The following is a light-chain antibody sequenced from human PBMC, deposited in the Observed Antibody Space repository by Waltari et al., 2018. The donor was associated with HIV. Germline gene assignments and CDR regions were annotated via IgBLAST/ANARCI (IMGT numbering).Light chain of an antibody. CDR2: QDS. CDR1: KLGDKY. CDR3: QAWDSSTGV. V-gene: IGLV3-1*01. Sequence: SYELTQPPSVSVSPGQTASITCSGDKLGDKYACWYQQKPGQSPVLVIYQDSRRPSGSPERFAGSNSGNTATLTISGTQARDEADYYCQAWDSSTGVFGTGTKVTVL. J-gene: IGLJ1*01.